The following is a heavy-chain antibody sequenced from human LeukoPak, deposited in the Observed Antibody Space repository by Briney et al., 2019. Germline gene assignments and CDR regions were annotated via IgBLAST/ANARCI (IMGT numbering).Heavy chain of an antibody. CDR1: GYTFTSYD. V-gene: IGHV1-8*01. CDR2: MSPNSGNT. D-gene: IGHD3-10*02. Sequence: ASVKVSCKASGYTFTSYDINWVRQATGQGLEWMGWMSPNSGNTGYAQKFQGRVTMTRNTSISTAYMELSSLRSEDTAVYYCARGHRDGSLFGELSHPFDYYYYYGMDVWGQGTTVTVSS. J-gene: IGHJ6*02. CDR3: ARGHRDGSLFGELSHPFDYYYYYGMDV.